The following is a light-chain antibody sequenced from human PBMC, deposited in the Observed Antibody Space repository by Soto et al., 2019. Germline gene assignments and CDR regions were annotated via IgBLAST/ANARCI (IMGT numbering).Light chain of an antibody. CDR1: QSISNH. CDR3: QQSYSSPPT. V-gene: IGKV1-39*01. CDR2: AAS. Sequence: IQITQSPSSLSASVEDRVIITCRASQSISNHLNWYQQKPGKAPKLLFFAASSLQSGVPSRVSGSRSGPDFTLTISSLQPEDFATYYCQQSYSSPPTFG. J-gene: IGKJ1*01.